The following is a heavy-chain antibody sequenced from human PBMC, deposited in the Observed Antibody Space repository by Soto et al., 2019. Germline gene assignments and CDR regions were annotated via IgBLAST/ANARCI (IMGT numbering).Heavy chain of an antibody. Sequence: LSLTCTVSGGSISSSSYHWGWIRQPPGKGLEWIGSIYYSGSTYYNPSLKSRVTISVDTSKNQFSLKLSSVTAADTAVYYCARVPDDRSGLWNYNWFDPWGQGTLVTVSS. CDR2: IYYSGST. CDR3: ARVPDDRSGLWNYNWFDP. V-gene: IGHV4-39*01. CDR1: GGSISSSSYH. D-gene: IGHD1-7*01. J-gene: IGHJ5*02.